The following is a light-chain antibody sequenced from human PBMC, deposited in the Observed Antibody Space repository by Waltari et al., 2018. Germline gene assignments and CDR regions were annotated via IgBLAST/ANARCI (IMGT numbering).Light chain of an antibody. J-gene: IGLJ3*02. CDR3: VLYMGFGISV. Sequence: QTVVTQEPSFSVSPGGTVTLTCGLSSGSVSTDHYPSWYQQTPGQTPRTLVYTTNTRSSGVPERFSGSILGNKAALTITGAQADDESDYYCVLYMGFGISVFGGGTKLTVL. CDR1: SGSVSTDHY. CDR2: TTN. V-gene: IGLV8-61*01.